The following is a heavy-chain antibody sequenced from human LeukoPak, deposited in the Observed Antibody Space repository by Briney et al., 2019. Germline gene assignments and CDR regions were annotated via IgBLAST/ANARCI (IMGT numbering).Heavy chain of an antibody. CDR3: ARDGIEEYFDY. D-gene: IGHD1-1*01. Sequence: SETLSLTWTVSGGSISSYYWSWLRQPPGEGVEWVGYIYYSGSTNYNPSLKSRVTISVDTSKNQFSLKLSSVTAADTAVYYCARDGIEEYFDYWGQGTLVTVSS. CDR2: IYYSGST. CDR1: GGSISSYY. J-gene: IGHJ4*02. V-gene: IGHV4-59*01.